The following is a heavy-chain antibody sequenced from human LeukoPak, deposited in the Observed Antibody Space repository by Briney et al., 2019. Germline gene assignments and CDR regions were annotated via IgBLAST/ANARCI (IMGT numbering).Heavy chain of an antibody. CDR3: TRDEVFWSGSIFDY. J-gene: IGHJ4*02. CDR2: IKSRAYGGTS. V-gene: IGHV3-49*04. Sequence: RSLRLSCTTSGFTLFDYGLSRVRQAPGKRLEWVGVIKSRAYGGTSEYAASVQGRFTISRDDSKHIAYLQMNSLKTEDTAVYYCTRDEVFWSGSIFDYWGQGTLVTVSS. CDR1: GFTLFDYG. D-gene: IGHD3-3*01.